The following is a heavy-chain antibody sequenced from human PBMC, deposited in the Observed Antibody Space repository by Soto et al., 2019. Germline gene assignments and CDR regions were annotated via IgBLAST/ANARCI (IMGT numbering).Heavy chain of an antibody. CDR1: GGSFSGYY. D-gene: IGHD2-15*01. Sequence: QVQLQQWGAGLLKPSETLSLTCAVYGGSFSGYYWSWIRQPPGKGLEWIGEINHSGSTNYNPSLKSRVTISVDTSKNQFSLKLSSVTAADTAVYYCARAQYCSGGSCVADYWGQGTLVTVSS. V-gene: IGHV4-34*01. CDR2: INHSGST. J-gene: IGHJ4*02. CDR3: ARAQYCSGGSCVADY.